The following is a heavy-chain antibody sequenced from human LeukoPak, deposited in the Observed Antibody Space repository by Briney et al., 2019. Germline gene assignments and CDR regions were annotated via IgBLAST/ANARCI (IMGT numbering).Heavy chain of an antibody. J-gene: IGHJ5*01. CDR2: ISGSGSGT. CDR3: AKGGLYYDSSLGWFDS. Sequence: QPGGSLRLSCAASGFTFTSYAMSWVRQAPGKGLEWVSAISGSGSGTYYADSVKGRFTISRDNSKSTLYLQMNSLRADDTAVYYCAKGGLYYDSSLGWFDSWGQGTPVTVSS. V-gene: IGHV3-23*01. CDR1: GFTFTSYA. D-gene: IGHD3-22*01.